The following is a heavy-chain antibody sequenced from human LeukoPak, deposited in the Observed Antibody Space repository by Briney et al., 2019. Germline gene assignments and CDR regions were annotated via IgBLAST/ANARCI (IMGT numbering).Heavy chain of an antibody. D-gene: IGHD1-26*01. CDR2: ISGGGDSI. V-gene: IGHV3-23*01. Sequence: GGSLRLSCAASGFTVSSNYMSWVRQAPGKGLEWVSAISGGGDSIYYADSVKGRFTISRDNSKNTLYLQMNSPRAEDTAVYYCAKDRARGGATNFDYWGQGTLVTVSS. J-gene: IGHJ4*02. CDR3: AKDRARGGATNFDY. CDR1: GFTVSSNY.